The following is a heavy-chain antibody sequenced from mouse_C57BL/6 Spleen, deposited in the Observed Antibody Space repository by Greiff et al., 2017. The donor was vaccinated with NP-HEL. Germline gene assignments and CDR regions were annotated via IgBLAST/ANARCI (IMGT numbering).Heavy chain of an antibody. V-gene: IGHV1-55*01. D-gene: IGHD2-1*01. J-gene: IGHJ4*01. Sequence: QVQLQQPGAELVKPGASVKMSCKASGYTFTSYWITWVKQRPGQGLEWIGDIYPGSGSTNYNEKFKSKATLTVDPSSSTAYMQLSSLTSEDSAVYYCARTLYYGKGDYYAMDYWGQGTSVTVSS. CDR1: GYTFTSYW. CDR3: ARTLYYGKGDYYAMDY. CDR2: IYPGSGST.